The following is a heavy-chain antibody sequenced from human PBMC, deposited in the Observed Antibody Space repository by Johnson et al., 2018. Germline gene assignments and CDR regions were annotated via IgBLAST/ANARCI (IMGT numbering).Heavy chain of an antibody. CDR1: GFTFSNYG. J-gene: IGHJ3*01. V-gene: IGHV3-30*18. CDR2: ISYDGSNR. CDR3: VKGGLNAYAPQDALYV. Sequence: VQLVETGGGVVQPGRSLRLSCAASGFTFSNYGMFWVRQAPGKGLQWVAIISYDGSNRYYADSVRGRFTISRDNSKNTLFLQVNSLRTEETAVYYCVKGGLNAYAPQDALYVWGQGTMVAVSS. D-gene: IGHD2-21*01.